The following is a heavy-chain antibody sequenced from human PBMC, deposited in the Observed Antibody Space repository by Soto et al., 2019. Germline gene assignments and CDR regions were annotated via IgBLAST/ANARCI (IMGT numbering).Heavy chain of an antibody. Sequence: ASVQVSCKASGFTFTSSAMQWVRQARGQRLEWIGWIVVGSGNTNYAQKFQERVTITRDMSTSTAYMELSSLRSEDTAVYYCAAAVAATSDAFDSWGQGTMVTGSS. V-gene: IGHV1-58*02. CDR2: IVVGSGNT. CDR3: AAAVAATSDAFDS. D-gene: IGHD2-15*01. CDR1: GFTFTSSA. J-gene: IGHJ3*02.